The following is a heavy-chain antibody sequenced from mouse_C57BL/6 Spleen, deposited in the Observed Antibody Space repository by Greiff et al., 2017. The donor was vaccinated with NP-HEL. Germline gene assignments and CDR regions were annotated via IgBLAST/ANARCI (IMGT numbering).Heavy chain of an antibody. J-gene: IGHJ2*01. CDR2: IDPETGGT. D-gene: IGHD1-1*01. CDR3: TRPIYYGSTFDY. CDR1: GYTFTDYE. V-gene: IGHV1-15*01. Sequence: VQLQQSGAELVRPGASVTLSCKASGYTFTDYEMHWVKQTPVHGLEWIGAIDPETGGTAYNQKFKGKAILTADKSSSTAYMELRSLTSEDSAVYYCTRPIYYGSTFDYWGQGTTLTVSS.